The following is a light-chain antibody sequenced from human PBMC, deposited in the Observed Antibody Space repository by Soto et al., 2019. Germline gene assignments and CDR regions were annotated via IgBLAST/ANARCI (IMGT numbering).Light chain of an antibody. CDR2: AAS. CDR3: LQDHEHLT. CDR1: QTISSW. Sequence: DIQMTQSPSTLSGSVGDRVTITCRASQTISSWLAWYQRKPGKAPELLIYAASTLQSGVPSRFSGSGSGTDFTLTISSLQPEDSASYYCLQDHEHLTFGGGTKVDIK. J-gene: IGKJ4*01. V-gene: IGKV1-5*01.